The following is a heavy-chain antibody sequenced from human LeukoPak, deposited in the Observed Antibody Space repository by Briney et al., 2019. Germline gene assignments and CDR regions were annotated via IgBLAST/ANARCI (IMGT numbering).Heavy chain of an antibody. Sequence: GGSLRLSCVASGFTFSTYTMNWVRRAPGKGLEWVSSISRDSTYIYSADSVKGRFTVSRDDAKSSLFLQMNSLRAEDTAVYYCARERITMVRGVQTNWFDPWGQGTLVTVSS. CDR3: ARERITMVRGVQTNWFDP. CDR2: ISRDSTYI. D-gene: IGHD3-10*01. CDR1: GFTFSTYT. J-gene: IGHJ5*02. V-gene: IGHV3-21*01.